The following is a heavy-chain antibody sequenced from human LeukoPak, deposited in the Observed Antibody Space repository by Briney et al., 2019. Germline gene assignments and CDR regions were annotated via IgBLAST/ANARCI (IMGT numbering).Heavy chain of an antibody. Sequence: GGSLRLSCAVSGITLSNYSMSWVRQAPGKGLEWVAGISDSGGRTNYADSVKGRFTISRDNPKNTLYLQMNSLRAEDTAVYFCAKRGVVIRVILVGLHKEAYYFDSWGQGALVTVSS. J-gene: IGHJ4*02. CDR2: ISDSGGRT. CDR1: GITLSNYS. CDR3: AKRGVVIRVILVGLHKEAYYFDS. D-gene: IGHD3-10*01. V-gene: IGHV3-23*01.